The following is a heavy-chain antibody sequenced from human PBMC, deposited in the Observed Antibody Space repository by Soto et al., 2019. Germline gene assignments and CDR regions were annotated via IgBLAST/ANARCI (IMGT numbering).Heavy chain of an antibody. CDR2: IIPIFGTA. D-gene: IGHD2-15*01. Sequence: QVQLVQSGAEVKKPGSSVKVSCKASGGTFSSYAISWVRQAPGQGLEWMGGIIPIFGTAKYAQNFQGRVTITADEPTSTAYMELSSLRSEDTAVYYCARVVTVVKSFHYWYFDLWGRGTLVTLSS. V-gene: IGHV1-69*12. J-gene: IGHJ2*01. CDR3: ARVVTVVKSFHYWYFDL. CDR1: GGTFSSYA.